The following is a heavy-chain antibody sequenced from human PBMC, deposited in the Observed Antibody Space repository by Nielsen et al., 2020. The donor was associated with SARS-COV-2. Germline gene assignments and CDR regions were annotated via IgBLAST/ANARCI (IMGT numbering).Heavy chain of an antibody. D-gene: IGHD6-19*01. CDR3: TRRVAGGTMDV. CDR2: ISYDGSDK. CDR1: GFTFSSYG. V-gene: IGHV3-30-3*01. J-gene: IGHJ6*02. Sequence: GGSLRLSCAASGFTFSSYGMHWVRQAPGKGLEWVAVISYDGSDKYYADSVKGRFTISRDNSKNTLYLQMNSLGADDTAIYYCTRRVAGGTMDVWGQGTTVTVSS.